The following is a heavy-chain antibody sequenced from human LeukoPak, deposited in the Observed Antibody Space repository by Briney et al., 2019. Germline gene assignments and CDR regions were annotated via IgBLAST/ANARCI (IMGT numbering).Heavy chain of an antibody. CDR1: GLTFGNYG. CDR2: IGGGGYTT. D-gene: IGHD4-17*01. CDR3: AKDSSVPYGITD. Sequence: GGSLRLSCVASGLTFGNYGMNWVRQAPGKGLEWVSSIGGGGYTTFYADSVKGRFTISRDNSKNTLSLQMNNLRAEDTALYYCAKDSSVPYGITDWGQGTLVTVSS. J-gene: IGHJ4*02. V-gene: IGHV3-23*01.